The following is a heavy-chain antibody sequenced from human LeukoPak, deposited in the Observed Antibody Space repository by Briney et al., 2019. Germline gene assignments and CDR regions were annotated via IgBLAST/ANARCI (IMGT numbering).Heavy chain of an antibody. CDR2: ISGSGGST. CDR3: AKDQEVVPAANFDY. V-gene: IGHV3-23*01. Sequence: PGGSLTLYCAASGFTFTSSAMSLMLHAPGPWLVLLSPISGSGGSTYYAASVKGRFTISRDNYKNTLYLQMNSLRAEDTAVDYCAKDQEVVPAANFDYWGQGTLVTVSS. D-gene: IGHD2-2*01. J-gene: IGHJ4*02. CDR1: GFTFTSSA.